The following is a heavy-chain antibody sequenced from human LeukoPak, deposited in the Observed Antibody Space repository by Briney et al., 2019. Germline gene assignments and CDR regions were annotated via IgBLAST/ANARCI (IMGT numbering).Heavy chain of an antibody. CDR2: ISWNSGSI. CDR3: AKLSFWGTYYYDSSGYESRAFDI. CDR1: GFTFSSYS. D-gene: IGHD3-22*01. Sequence: GGSLRLSCAASGFTFSSYSMNWVRQAPGKGLEWVSGISWNSGSIGYADSVKGRFTISRDNAKNSLYLQMNSLRAEDTALYYCAKLSFWGTYYYDSSGYESRAFDIWGQGTMVTVSS. V-gene: IGHV3-9*01. J-gene: IGHJ3*02.